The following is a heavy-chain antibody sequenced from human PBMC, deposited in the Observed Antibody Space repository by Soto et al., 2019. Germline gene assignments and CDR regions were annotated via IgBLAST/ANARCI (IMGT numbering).Heavy chain of an antibody. Sequence: QVQLQESGPGLVKPSETLSLTCTVSGGSISSYYWSWIRQPPGKGLEWIGYIYYSGSTNYNPSLKSRVTVSVDPSKNQFSLRLSSGTVGDTAVYYCRRDVPLIITWMVEVRVSSYYYYGMDVWGQGTTVTVSS. CDR1: GGSISSYY. CDR3: RRDVPLIITWMVEVRVSSYYYYGMDV. V-gene: IGHV4-59*01. CDR2: IYYSGST. J-gene: IGHJ6*02. D-gene: IGHD3-22*01.